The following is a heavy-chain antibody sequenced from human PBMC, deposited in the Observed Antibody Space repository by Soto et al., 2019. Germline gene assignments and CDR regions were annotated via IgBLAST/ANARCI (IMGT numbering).Heavy chain of an antibody. V-gene: IGHV6-1*01. D-gene: IGHD4-17*01. CDR2: TYYRSKWYN. Sequence: SQALSLTCAISGDSVSSNSAAWYWIRQSPSRGLEWLGRTYYRSKWYNDYAVSVKSRITINPDTSKNQFSLQLNSVTPEDTAVYYCASTVEGYGMDVWGQGTTVTVSS. CDR1: GDSVSSNSAA. CDR3: ASTVEGYGMDV. J-gene: IGHJ6*02.